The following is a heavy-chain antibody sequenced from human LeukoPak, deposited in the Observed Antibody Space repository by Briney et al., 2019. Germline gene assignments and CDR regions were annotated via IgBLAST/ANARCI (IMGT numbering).Heavy chain of an antibody. J-gene: IGHJ4*02. D-gene: IGHD3-22*01. CDR2: ISNSGST. V-gene: IGHV4-59*12. CDR3: ARSLNYYYDSSGSFDY. CDR1: GGSIITYY. Sequence: SPSETLSLTCTVSGGSIITYYWSWIRQPPGKGLEWIGYISNSGSTNYNPSLKSRVTISIDTSKNQFSLKLSSVTAADTAVYYCARSLNYYYDSSGSFDYWGQGTLVTVSS.